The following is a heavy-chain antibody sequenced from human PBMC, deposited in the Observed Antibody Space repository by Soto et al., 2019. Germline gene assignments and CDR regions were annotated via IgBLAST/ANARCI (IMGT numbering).Heavy chain of an antibody. CDR3: AAMVRGKRWRRRDAFDI. D-gene: IGHD3-10*01. Sequence: ASVKVSCKVSGYTLTELSMHWVRQAPGKGLEWMGGFDPEDGETIYAQKFQGRVTMTEDTSTDTAYMELSSLRSEDTAVYYCAAMVRGKRWRRRDAFDIWGQGTMVTVSS. CDR2: FDPEDGET. CDR1: GYTLTELS. J-gene: IGHJ3*02. V-gene: IGHV1-24*01.